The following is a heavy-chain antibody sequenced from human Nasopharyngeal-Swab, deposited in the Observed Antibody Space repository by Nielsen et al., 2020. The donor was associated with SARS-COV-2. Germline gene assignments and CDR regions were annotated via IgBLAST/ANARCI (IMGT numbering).Heavy chain of an antibody. Sequence: SETLSLTCTVSGGSISSSGYFWGWIRQPPGKGLEWIGSIYYTGSTYYNPSLKSRVTISVDTSKNQFSLNLSSVTAADKAVYYCARHSGAAASWSLGILVTVSS. CDR3: ARHSGAAAS. CDR1: GGSISSSGYF. V-gene: IGHV4-39*01. J-gene: IGHJ5*02. CDR2: IYYTGST. D-gene: IGHD6-25*01.